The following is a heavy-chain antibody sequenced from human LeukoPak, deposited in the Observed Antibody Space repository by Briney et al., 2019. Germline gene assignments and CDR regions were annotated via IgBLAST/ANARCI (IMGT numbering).Heavy chain of an antibody. D-gene: IGHD5-12*01. Sequence: SVKVSCKASGGTFSSYAISWVRQAPGQGLEWMGGIIPIFGTANYAQKFQGRVTITADKSTRTAYMELSSLRSEDTAVYYCASSPLLVATDYYYYMDVWGKGTTVTVSS. J-gene: IGHJ6*03. CDR3: ASSPLLVATDYYYYMDV. CDR2: IIPIFGTA. V-gene: IGHV1-69*06. CDR1: GGTFSSYA.